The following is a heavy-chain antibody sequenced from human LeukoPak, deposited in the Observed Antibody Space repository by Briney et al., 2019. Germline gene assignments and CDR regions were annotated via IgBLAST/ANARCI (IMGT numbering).Heavy chain of an antibody. CDR3: ARDMTYYYDSSGYYSGGYYFDY. J-gene: IGHJ4*02. V-gene: IGHV3-21*01. CDR2: ISSSSSYI. D-gene: IGHD3-22*01. Sequence: PGGSLRLSCAASGFTFSSYSMNWVRQAPGEGLEWVSSISSSSSYIYYADSVKGRFTISRDNAKNSLYLQMNSLRAEDTAVYYCARDMTYYYDSSGYYSGGYYFDYWGQGTLVTVSS. CDR1: GFTFSSYS.